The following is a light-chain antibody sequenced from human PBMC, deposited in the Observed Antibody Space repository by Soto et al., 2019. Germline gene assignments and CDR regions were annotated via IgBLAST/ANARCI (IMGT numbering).Light chain of an antibody. Sequence: QSVLTQPASVSGSPGQSITISCTGTSGDVGGYNYVSWYQQSPGKVPKLIIYAVTDRPSGVSNRFSGSKSGITASLTISGLQAEDEADYYCSSYTTSGTRVFGGGTKLTVL. CDR3: SSYTTSGTRV. CDR1: SGDVGGYNY. J-gene: IGLJ3*02. V-gene: IGLV2-14*01. CDR2: AVT.